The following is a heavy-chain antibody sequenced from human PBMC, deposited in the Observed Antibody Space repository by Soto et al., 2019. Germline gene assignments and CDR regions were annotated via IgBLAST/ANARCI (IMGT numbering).Heavy chain of an antibody. D-gene: IGHD3-22*01. V-gene: IGHV4-30-2*01. J-gene: IGHJ4*02. Sequence: QLQLQESGSGLVKPSQTLSLTCAVSGGSISSGGYSWSWIRQPPGKGLEWIGYIYHSGTTYYNPSLKSRVTIAIDTSKNQFSLKLSSVTAADTAMYYCARGHDSGDCWGQGTLVTVSS. CDR1: GGSISSGGYS. CDR3: ARGHDSGDC. CDR2: IYHSGTT.